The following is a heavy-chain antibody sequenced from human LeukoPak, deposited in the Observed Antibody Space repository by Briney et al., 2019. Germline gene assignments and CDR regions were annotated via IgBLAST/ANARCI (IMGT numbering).Heavy chain of an antibody. V-gene: IGHV4-34*01. CDR3: ARGVVVPAAESYYYYGMDV. J-gene: IGHJ6*02. D-gene: IGHD2-2*01. CDR2: INHSGST. Sequence: SETLSLTCAVYGGSFSGYYWSWIRQPPGKGLEWIGEINHSGSTNYNPSLESRVTISVDTSKNQFSLKLSSVTAADTAVYYCARGVVVPAAESYYYYGMDVWGQGTTVTVSS. CDR1: GGSFSGYY.